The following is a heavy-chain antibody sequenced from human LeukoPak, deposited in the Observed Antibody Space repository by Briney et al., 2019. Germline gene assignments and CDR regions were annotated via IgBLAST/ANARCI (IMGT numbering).Heavy chain of an antibody. CDR2: IKQDGSEK. CDR1: GFTFSSYW. J-gene: IGHJ3*02. CDR3: ARSPACNWNGDAFDI. V-gene: IGHV3-7*03. Sequence: GGSLRLSCAASGFTFSSYWMSWVRQAPGKGLEWVANIKQDGSEKYYVDSVKGRFTISRDNAKNSLYLQMNSLRAEDTAVYYCARSPACNWNGDAFDIWGQGTMVTVSS. D-gene: IGHD1-1*01.